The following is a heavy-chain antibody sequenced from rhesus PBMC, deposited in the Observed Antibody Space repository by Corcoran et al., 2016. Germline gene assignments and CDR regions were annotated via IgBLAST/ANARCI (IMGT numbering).Heavy chain of an antibody. J-gene: IGHJ4*01. Sequence: QVQLQESGPGLVKPSETLFLTCAVSGGSISGYWWGWIRQPPWKGLGLIGYIGGSSGSTYYNPSLKSRVTLSTHTSKNPFSLKLSSLAAADTAVYYCARGPQSSKGDYWGQGVLVTISS. CDR1: GGSISGYW. D-gene: IGHD4-23*01. V-gene: IGHV4-165*01. CDR3: ARGPQSSKGDY. CDR2: IGGSSGST.